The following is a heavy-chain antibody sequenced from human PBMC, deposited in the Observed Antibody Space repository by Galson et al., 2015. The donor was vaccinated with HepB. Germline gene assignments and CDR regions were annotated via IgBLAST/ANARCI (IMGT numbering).Heavy chain of an antibody. V-gene: IGHV6-1*01. J-gene: IGHJ3*02. CDR1: GDSVSSNSAA. Sequence: CAISGDSVSSNSAAWNWIRQSPSRGLEWLGRTYYRSKWRNDYAVSVKSRITINPDTSKNQFSLKLSSVTAADTAVYYCARRGYSPPGAFDIWGQGTMVTVSS. CDR3: ARRGYSPPGAFDI. CDR2: TYYRSKWRN. D-gene: IGHD6-13*01.